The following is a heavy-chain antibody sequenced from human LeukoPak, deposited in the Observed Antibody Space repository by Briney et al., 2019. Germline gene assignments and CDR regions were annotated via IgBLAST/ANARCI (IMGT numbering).Heavy chain of an antibody. Sequence: ASVKVSCKASGYTFTGYYMHWVRQAPGQGLEWMGWINPNSGGTNYAQKFQGRVTMTRDTSISTAYMELSRLRSDDTAVYYCVRDPGQYYDILTGYYTPYYFEYWGQGTLVTVSS. V-gene: IGHV1-2*02. D-gene: IGHD3-9*01. CDR1: GYTFTGYY. CDR2: INPNSGGT. CDR3: VRDPGQYYDILTGYYTPYYFEY. J-gene: IGHJ4*02.